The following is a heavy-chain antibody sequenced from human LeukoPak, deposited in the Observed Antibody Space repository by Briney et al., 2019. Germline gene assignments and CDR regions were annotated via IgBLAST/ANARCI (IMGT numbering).Heavy chain of an antibody. J-gene: IGHJ4*02. D-gene: IGHD6-13*01. Sequence: PSETLSLTCTVSGGSISIYYWSWIRQPPGKGLEWIGYIYYSGSTNYNPSLKSRVTISVDTSKNQFSLKLSSVTAADTAVYYCARSSGWGSSSVDYWGQGTLVTVSS. CDR2: IYYSGST. CDR3: ARSSGWGSSSVDY. V-gene: IGHV4-59*01. CDR1: GGSISIYY.